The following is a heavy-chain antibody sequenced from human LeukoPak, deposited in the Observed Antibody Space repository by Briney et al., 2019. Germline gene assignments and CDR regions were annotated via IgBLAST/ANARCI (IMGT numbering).Heavy chain of an antibody. D-gene: IGHD2-15*01. Sequence: GGSLRLSCAASGFTFSSYAMRWVRQAPGKGLEWVSTISGSGGGTYYADSVKGRFTIPRDNSKNTLYLQMNSLRAEDTAVYYCAKDLYCSGGSCHDLSDYWGQGTLVTVSS. CDR3: AKDLYCSGGSCHDLSDY. CDR1: GFTFSSYA. V-gene: IGHV3-23*01. CDR2: ISGSGGGT. J-gene: IGHJ4*02.